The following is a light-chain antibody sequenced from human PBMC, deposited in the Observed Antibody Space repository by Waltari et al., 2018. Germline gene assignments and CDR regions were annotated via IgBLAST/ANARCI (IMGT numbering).Light chain of an antibody. V-gene: IGKV2-24*01. Sequence: VLTQSPLSSPVTLGQSASMSCRSSENLVHNNGKTYLSWLQQRPGQPPRLLVYQISNRFSGVPARFSGSGAGTDFTLTITRVEAGDVGLYYCMQGTHFPRTFGQGTRVEI. J-gene: IGKJ1*01. CDR3: MQGTHFPRT. CDR2: QIS. CDR1: ENLVHNNGKTY.